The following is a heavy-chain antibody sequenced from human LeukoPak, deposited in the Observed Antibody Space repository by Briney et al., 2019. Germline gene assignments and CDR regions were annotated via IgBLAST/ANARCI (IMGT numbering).Heavy chain of an antibody. CDR2: ISGNSDYI. V-gene: IGHV3-21*01. J-gene: IGHJ4*02. CDR3: ARGGVVQGNYDY. Sequence: PGGSLRLSCAASGFTFSSYSVNWVRQAPGKGLEWVSSISGNSDYIYYADSVKGRFTISRDNAKNSLYLQMNSLRAEDTAVYYCARGGVVQGNYDYWGQGTLVTVSS. CDR1: GFTFSSYS. D-gene: IGHD3-10*01.